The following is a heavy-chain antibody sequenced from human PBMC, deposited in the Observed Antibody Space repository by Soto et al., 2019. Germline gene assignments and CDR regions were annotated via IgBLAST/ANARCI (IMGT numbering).Heavy chain of an antibody. CDR2: IYRSSVFRFGPNE. V-gene: IGHV3-21*01. J-gene: IGHJ4*02. CDR1: GFTFSSHS. CDR3: AREFSSQLPLDY. Sequence: GGSLRLSCAASGFTFSSHSMNWVRQAPGKGLEWVASIYRSSVFRFGPNEFYADSVRGRFIISRDNTNNLVFLQMDSLRVEDTAVYYCAREFSSQLPLDYWGQGTMVTVYS.